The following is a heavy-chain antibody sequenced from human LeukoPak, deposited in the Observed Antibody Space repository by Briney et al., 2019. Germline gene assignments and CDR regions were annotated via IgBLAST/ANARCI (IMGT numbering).Heavy chain of an antibody. CDR1: GFTFSSYA. D-gene: IGHD2-8*01. CDR3: AKERYIVLMAYAEDY. J-gene: IGHJ4*02. Sequence: GGSLRLSCAASGFTFSSYAMSWVRQAPGKGLEWVSAISGSGGSTYYADSVKGRFTISRENSKNTLYLQMNSLRAEDTAVYYCAKERYIVLMAYAEDYWGQGTLVTVSS. CDR2: ISGSGGST. V-gene: IGHV3-23*01.